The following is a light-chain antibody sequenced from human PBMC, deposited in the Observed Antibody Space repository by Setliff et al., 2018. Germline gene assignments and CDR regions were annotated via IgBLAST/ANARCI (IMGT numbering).Light chain of an antibody. CDR2: DVT. CDR1: SSDVGGYDY. J-gene: IGLJ1*01. Sequence: QSALAQPASVSRSPGQSITFSCTGSSSDVGGYDYVSWYQQHPGKAPKLLIYDVTNRPSGVSNRFSGSKSGNTASLTISGLQAEDEAEYFCSSYTVGSTLSVFGTGTKVTVL. CDR3: SSYTVGSTLSV. V-gene: IGLV2-14*03.